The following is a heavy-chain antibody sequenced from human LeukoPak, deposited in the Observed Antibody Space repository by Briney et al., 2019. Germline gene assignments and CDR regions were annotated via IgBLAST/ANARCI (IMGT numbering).Heavy chain of an antibody. D-gene: IGHD6-19*01. CDR3: ARELAGYFDY. Sequence: ASVTVSCKASGYTFTDYYMHWVRQAPGQGLEWMGWINPNSGGTNYAQKFQGRVTMTRDTSISTAYMELSRLRSDDTAVYYCARELAGYFDYWGQGTLVTVSS. CDR1: GYTFTDYY. J-gene: IGHJ4*02. V-gene: IGHV1-2*02. CDR2: INPNSGGT.